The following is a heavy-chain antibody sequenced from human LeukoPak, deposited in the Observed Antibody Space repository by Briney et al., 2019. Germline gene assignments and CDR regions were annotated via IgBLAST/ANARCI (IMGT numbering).Heavy chain of an antibody. D-gene: IGHD6-13*01. Sequence: SETLSLTCTVSGGSICGGAYSSGWASHPPGKGLEWMGNIFYSGKSGNPYYKRALMRRVRIFVDTSKNQISLRLEPVTAADTAFYYCARQYGPGYSSTWYFDYWGQGTLVTVSS. CDR2: IFYSGKSGNP. CDR1: GGSICGGAYS. CDR3: ARQYGPGYSSTWYFDY. J-gene: IGHJ4*02. V-gene: IGHV4-39*01.